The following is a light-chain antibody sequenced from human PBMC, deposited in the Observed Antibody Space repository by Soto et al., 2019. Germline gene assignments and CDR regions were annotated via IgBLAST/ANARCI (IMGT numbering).Light chain of an antibody. CDR2: DAS. CDR1: QSVGSF. Sequence: EIVLTQSPATLSLSPGERAALSCRASQSVGSFLAWYQQKPGQSPRLLIYDASNRAAGIPARFSGSGSGTDFTLTISSLEPEDFAVYYCQQRSNWPPFTFGPGTKVHIK. J-gene: IGKJ3*01. V-gene: IGKV3-11*01. CDR3: QQRSNWPPFT.